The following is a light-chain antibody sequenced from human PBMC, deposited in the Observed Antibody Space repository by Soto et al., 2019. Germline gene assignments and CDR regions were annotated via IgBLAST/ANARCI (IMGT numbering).Light chain of an antibody. CDR1: SSDVGGDNY. CDR2: EVT. CDR3: SSLKV. V-gene: IGLV2-8*01. J-gene: IGLJ2*01. Sequence: QSVLTQPPSASGSPGQSVTISCTGTSSDVGGDNYVSWYQQHPGKAPKLMIYEVTKRPSGVPDRFSGSKSANTASLTVSGLQVEDEADYYCSSLKVFGGGTKLTVL.